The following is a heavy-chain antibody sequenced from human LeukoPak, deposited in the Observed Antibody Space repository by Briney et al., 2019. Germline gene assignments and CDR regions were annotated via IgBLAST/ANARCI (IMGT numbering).Heavy chain of an antibody. V-gene: IGHV3-7*03. J-gene: IGHJ4*02. CDR2: IKQDGSEK. Sequence: PGGSLRLSCAASGFTLSSYWMSWVRQAPGKGLEWVANIKQDGSEKYYVDSVKGRFTISRDNAKNSLYLQMNSLRAEDTAVYYCAREVMTTHDYWGQGTLVTVSS. D-gene: IGHD4-17*01. CDR3: AREVMTTHDY. CDR1: GFTLSSYW.